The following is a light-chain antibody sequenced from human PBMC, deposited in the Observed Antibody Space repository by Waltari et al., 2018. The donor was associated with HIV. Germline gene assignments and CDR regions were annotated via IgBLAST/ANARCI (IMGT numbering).Light chain of an antibody. CDR3: SSYSSSNRV. J-gene: IGLJ2*01. CDR2: EVS. CDR1: SSDVGGYNY. V-gene: IGLV2-14*01. Sequence: QSALTQPASVSGSPGPSLTISCTGTSSDVGGYNYVSWYQHHPGTAPKLMIFEVSNRPSGVSNRFSGSKSGNTASLTISGLQAEDEADYYCSSYSSSNRVFGGGTKLTVL.